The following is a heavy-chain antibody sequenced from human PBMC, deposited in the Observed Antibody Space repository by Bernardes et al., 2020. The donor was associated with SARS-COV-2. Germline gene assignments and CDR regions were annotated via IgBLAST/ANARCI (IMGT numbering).Heavy chain of an antibody. CDR1: GDTFNGHG. Sequence: ASVEVSCKASGDTFNGHGFSWVRQAPGQGLEWMGWISFHTGQTDYALRVQGRVTMTTDTATRTAFMELRSLRSDDTAMYYCATMIRAIDYWGQGTLVTVSS. CDR2: ISFHTGQT. CDR3: ATMIRAIDY. V-gene: IGHV1-18*04. J-gene: IGHJ4*02. D-gene: IGHD3-10*01.